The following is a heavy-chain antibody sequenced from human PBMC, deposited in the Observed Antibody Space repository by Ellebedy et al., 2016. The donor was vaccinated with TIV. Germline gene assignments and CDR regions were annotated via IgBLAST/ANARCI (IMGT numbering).Heavy chain of an antibody. Sequence: MPSETLSLTCAVSGGSISSYSWWSWVRQPPGKGLEWIGEIFHTGITNYNPSLKSRVTMPIDKSKNQFSLNLSSVSAADSAVYYCAKTGETRFDYWGQGTLVTVSS. J-gene: IGHJ4*02. CDR1: GGSISSYSW. CDR2: IFHTGIT. V-gene: IGHV4-4*02. CDR3: AKTGETRFDY. D-gene: IGHD7-27*01.